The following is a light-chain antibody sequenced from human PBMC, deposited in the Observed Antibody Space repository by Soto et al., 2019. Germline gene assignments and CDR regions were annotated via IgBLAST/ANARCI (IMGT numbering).Light chain of an antibody. CDR1: KSVSTY. J-gene: IGKJ4*01. CDR3: QQRTNGPLT. CDR2: DAS. Sequence: PGERATLSCRASKSVSTYLAWYQQKPGQAPRLLIYDASNRATGIPARFGGSASGTDFTLTISSLEPEDFAVYYCQQRTNGPLTYGGGTKEEI. V-gene: IGKV3-11*01.